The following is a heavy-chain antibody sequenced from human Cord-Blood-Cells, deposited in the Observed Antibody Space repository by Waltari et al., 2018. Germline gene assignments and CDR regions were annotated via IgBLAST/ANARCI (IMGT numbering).Heavy chain of an antibody. CDR2: IYYSGST. J-gene: IGHJ4*02. Sequence: QVQLQESGPGLVKPSETLSLTCTVSGGSISSYFCSWIRQPPGKGLEWIGYIYYSGSTNYNPSLKSRVTISVDTSKNQCSLKLSSVTAADTAVYYCARSVVPAAKIDYWGQGTLVTVSS. CDR3: ARSVVPAAKIDY. V-gene: IGHV4-59*01. CDR1: GGSISSYF. D-gene: IGHD2-2*01.